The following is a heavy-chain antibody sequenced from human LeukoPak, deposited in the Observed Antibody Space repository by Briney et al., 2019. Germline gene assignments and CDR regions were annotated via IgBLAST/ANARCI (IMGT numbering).Heavy chain of an antibody. CDR2: ISGAGGTT. Sequence: GGSLRLSCTASGFTFSTFDMSWVRQAPGKGLQWVSTISGAGGTTLFADSVKGRFSISRDNSNNKVFLQMNSLRVEDTAVYYCAKASDFDSSGFPIDVFDFWGQGLLVSVAS. J-gene: IGHJ4*02. CDR1: GFTFSTFD. D-gene: IGHD3-22*01. CDR3: AKASDFDSSGFPIDVFDF. V-gene: IGHV3-23*01.